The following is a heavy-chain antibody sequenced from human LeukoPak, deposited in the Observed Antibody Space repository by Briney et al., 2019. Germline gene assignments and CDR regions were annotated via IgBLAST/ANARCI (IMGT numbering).Heavy chain of an antibody. CDR1: GLTFSSYS. D-gene: IGHD6-19*01. Sequence: PGGSLRLSCAASGLTFSSYSMNWVRQAPGKGLEWVSYISSSSSIISYADSVKGRFTISRDNDKNSLYLQMNSLRDEDTAVYYCARTVIAVAANWFDPWGQGTLVTVSS. CDR2: ISSSSSII. J-gene: IGHJ5*02. V-gene: IGHV3-48*02. CDR3: ARTVIAVAANWFDP.